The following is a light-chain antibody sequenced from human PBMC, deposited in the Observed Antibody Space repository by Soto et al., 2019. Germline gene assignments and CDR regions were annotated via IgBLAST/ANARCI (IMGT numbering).Light chain of an antibody. V-gene: IGKV1-12*01. CDR2: GAS. CDR3: QQANSFPLT. CDR1: RDISNS. Sequence: DIQMTQSASSVSASVGDRLTITCRASRDISNSLAWYQQTPGKAPKLLLRGASSLHRGVPSRFSGGGAGTDFTLTISSLQPEDFATYYCQQANSFPLTFGGGTKVDIK. J-gene: IGKJ4*01.